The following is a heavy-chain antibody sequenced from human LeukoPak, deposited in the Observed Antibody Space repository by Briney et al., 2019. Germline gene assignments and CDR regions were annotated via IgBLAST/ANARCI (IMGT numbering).Heavy chain of an antibody. CDR2: IWYDGSNK. J-gene: IGHJ4*02. V-gene: IGHV3-33*01. CDR3: ATGSDSPWVFDS. CDR1: GFTFSSYG. Sequence: PGGSLRLSCAASGFTFSSYGMHWVRQAPGKGLEWVAVIWYDGSNKYYADSVKGRFTISRDNSMNTLFLQMSSLRADDTAVYYCATGSDSPWVFDSWGQGTLVTVSS. D-gene: IGHD2-21*01.